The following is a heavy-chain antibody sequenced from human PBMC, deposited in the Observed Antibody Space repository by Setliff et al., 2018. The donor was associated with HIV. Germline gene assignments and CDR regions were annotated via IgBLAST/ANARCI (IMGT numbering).Heavy chain of an antibody. CDR1: GYTFTSYY. CDR2: IHPSGGST. Sequence: ASVKVSCKASGYTFTSYYMHWVRQAPGQGLEWMGIIHPSGGSTSYAQSFQDRVTMTRDTSTSTVYLELSSLRSEDTAVYYCARVRYCSGGSCYGGEYWFDPWSQGTLVTVSS. CDR3: ARVRYCSGGSCYGGEYWFDP. D-gene: IGHD2-15*01. V-gene: IGHV1-46*01. J-gene: IGHJ5*02.